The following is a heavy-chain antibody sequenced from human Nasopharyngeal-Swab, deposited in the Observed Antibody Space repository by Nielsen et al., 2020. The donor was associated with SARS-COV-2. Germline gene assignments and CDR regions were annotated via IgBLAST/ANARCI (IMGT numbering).Heavy chain of an antibody. CDR1: GAFITRYY. Sequence: AVSLSLSCILSGAFITRYYGSWLRQLPGRGIECLGYMPNTGRTNSNPSLKSRVTISVDTSKNQYSLKLTSVTAAEPPVYYCARGLVDVNIILVIIGFSYWLYVGGLGTQVTVSS. J-gene: IGHJ4*02. CDR2: MPNTGRT. V-gene: IGHV4-59*12. CDR3: ARGLVDVNIILVIIGFSYWLYV. D-gene: IGHD3-22*01.